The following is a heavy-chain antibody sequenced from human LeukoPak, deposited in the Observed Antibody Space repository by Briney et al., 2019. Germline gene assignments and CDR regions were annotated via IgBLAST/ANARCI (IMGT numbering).Heavy chain of an antibody. V-gene: IGHV3-30*04. D-gene: IGHD4-17*01. CDR2: ISYDGSNK. CDR3: AKVHYGDFLFDY. J-gene: IGHJ4*02. Sequence: LSGGSLRLSCAASGFTFSSYAMHWVRQAPGKGLEWVALISYDGSNKYYADSVKGRFTISRDNSKNTLYLQMNSLRAEDTAVYYCAKVHYGDFLFDYWGQGTLVTVSS. CDR1: GFTFSSYA.